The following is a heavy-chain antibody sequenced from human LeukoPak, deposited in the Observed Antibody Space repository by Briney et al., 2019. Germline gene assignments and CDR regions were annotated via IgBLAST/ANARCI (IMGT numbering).Heavy chain of an antibody. J-gene: IGHJ4*02. CDR2: IIPIFGTA. V-gene: IGHV1-69*13. CDR3: ARRLGHDYGDY. D-gene: IGHD3-16*01. CDR1: GYTFTSYY. Sequence: SVKVSCKASGYTFTSYYMHWVRQAPGQGLEWMGGIIPIFGTANYAQKFQGRVTITADESTSTAYMELSSLRSEDTAVYYCARRLGHDYGDYWGQGTLVTVSS.